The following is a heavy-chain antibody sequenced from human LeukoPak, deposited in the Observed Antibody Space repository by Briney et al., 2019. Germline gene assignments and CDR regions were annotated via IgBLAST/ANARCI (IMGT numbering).Heavy chain of an antibody. CDR1: GFTFSNYN. V-gene: IGHV3-21*04. D-gene: IGHD3-10*01. Sequence: KSGGSLRLSCAASGFTFSNYNMNWVRQAPGKGLEWVSSISSSSSYIYYADSVKGRFTISRDNTKNSLYLQMNSLRAEDTAVYYCAREADGRRKYYYGSGNYLPYYFDYWGQGTLVTVSS. CDR3: AREADGRRKYYYGSGNYLPYYFDY. CDR2: ISSSSSYI. J-gene: IGHJ4*02.